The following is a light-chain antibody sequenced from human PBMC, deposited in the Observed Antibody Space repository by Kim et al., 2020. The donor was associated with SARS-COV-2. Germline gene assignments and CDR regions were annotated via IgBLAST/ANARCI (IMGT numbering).Light chain of an antibody. V-gene: IGLV3-19*01. CDR2: GKN. CDR3: QSADISGTSWI. CDR1: SLRSYY. Sequence: ALGHTVRITCQGDSLRSYYATWYQQKPGQAPILVIYGKNNRPSGIPDRFSGSSSGTTLTLTITGVQTEDEADYFCQSADISGTSWIFGGGTQLTVL. J-gene: IGLJ2*01.